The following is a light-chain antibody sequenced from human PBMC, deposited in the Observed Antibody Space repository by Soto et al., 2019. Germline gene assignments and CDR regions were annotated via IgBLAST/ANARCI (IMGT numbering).Light chain of an antibody. CDR3: QKSYSRPRT. CDR2: KAS. Sequence: DLQMTQSPSALSSSVGDRVTITCRASQSISSWLAWYQQKTGKAPKLLIYKASSLQSGVPSRFSGSGSGTELTLTISRLQPDDFATYYCQKSYSRPRTCGQGTKVDIK. CDR1: QSISSW. J-gene: IGKJ1*01. V-gene: IGKV1-5*03.